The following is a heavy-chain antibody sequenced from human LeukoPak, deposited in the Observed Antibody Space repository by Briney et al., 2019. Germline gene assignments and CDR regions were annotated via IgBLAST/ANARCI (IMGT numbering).Heavy chain of an antibody. D-gene: IGHD3-3*01. CDR2: INPNSGGT. J-gene: IGHJ4*02. CDR1: GYTFTVYY. CDR3: AREEGMRGYDFWSGEPDDY. V-gene: IGHV1-2*02. Sequence: ASVKVSCKASGYTFTVYYMHWVRQAPGQGLEWMGWINPNSGGTNYAQKFQGRVTMTRDTSISTAYMELSRLRSDDTAVYYCAREEGMRGYDFWSGEPDDYWGQGTLVTVSS.